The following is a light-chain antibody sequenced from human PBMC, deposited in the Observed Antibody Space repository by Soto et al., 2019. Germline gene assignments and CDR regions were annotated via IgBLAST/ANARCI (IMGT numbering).Light chain of an antibody. Sequence: QSALTQPASVSGSPGQSITLSCTGTSSDVGGYDYVSWYQHHPGKAPKLMIYEVSNRPSGISNRFSGSKSGNTASLTISGLXXXXXADYYCSSYTTTSTQVFGGGTKLT. CDR3: SSYTTTSTQV. CDR2: EVS. V-gene: IGLV2-14*01. CDR1: SSDVGGYDY. J-gene: IGLJ2*01.